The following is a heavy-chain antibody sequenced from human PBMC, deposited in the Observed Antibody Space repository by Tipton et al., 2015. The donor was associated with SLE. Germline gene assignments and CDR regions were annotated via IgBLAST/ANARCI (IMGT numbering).Heavy chain of an antibody. CDR2: IYTSGST. V-gene: IGHV4-4*08. J-gene: IGHJ4*02. CDR1: GGSISSYY. Sequence: TLSLTCTVSGGSISSYYWSWIRQPPGKGLEWIGYIYTSGSTNYNPSLKSRVTMSVDTSKNQFSLKLSSVTAADTAVYYCARGRQDNYFDYWGQGTLVTVSS. D-gene: IGHD2-15*01. CDR3: ARGRQDNYFDY.